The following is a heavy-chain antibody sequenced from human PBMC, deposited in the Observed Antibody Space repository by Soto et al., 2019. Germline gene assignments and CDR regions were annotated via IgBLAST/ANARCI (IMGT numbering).Heavy chain of an antibody. CDR2: IYYSGST. CDR1: GGSISSYY. V-gene: IGHV4-59*01. D-gene: IGHD1-7*01. CDR3: AREGLTGTIGLYYYSGMDV. J-gene: IGHJ6*02. Sequence: QVQLQESGPGLVKPSETLSLTCTVSGGSISSYYWSWIRQPPGKGLEWIGYIYYSGSTNYNPSLKSRVTISVDTSKNQFSLKLSSVTAADTAVYYCAREGLTGTIGLYYYSGMDVWGQGTKVTVSS.